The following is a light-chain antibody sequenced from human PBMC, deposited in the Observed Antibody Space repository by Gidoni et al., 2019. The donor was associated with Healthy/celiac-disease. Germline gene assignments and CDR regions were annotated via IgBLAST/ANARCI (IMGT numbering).Light chain of an antibody. Sequence: DIVMTQSPHSLPVSLGERATINCKSSQSVLYSSNNKNYLAWYQQKPGQPPKLLIYWASTRESGVPDRFSGSGSGTDFTLTISSLQAEDVAVYYCQQYYSTPLTCGGGTKVEIK. V-gene: IGKV4-1*01. CDR3: QQYYSTPLT. CDR1: QSVLYSSNNKNY. CDR2: WAS. J-gene: IGKJ4*01.